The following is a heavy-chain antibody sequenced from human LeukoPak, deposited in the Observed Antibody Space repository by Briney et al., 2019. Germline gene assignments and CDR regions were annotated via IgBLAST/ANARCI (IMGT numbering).Heavy chain of an antibody. CDR2: ISYDGSNK. V-gene: IGHV3-30*18. J-gene: IGHJ6*04. D-gene: IGHD2-2*01. CDR1: GFTFSSYG. CDR3: AKDTTAGVYQLIYYYYGMDV. Sequence: GGSLRLSCAASGFTFSSYGMHWVRQAPGKGLEWVAVISYDGSNKYSADSVKGRFTISRDNSKNTLYLQMNSLRAEDTAVYYCAKDTTAGVYQLIYYYYGMDVWGKGTTVTVSS.